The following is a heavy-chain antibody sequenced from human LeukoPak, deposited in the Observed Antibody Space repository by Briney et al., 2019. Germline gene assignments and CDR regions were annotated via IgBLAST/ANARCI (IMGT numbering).Heavy chain of an antibody. V-gene: IGHV3-48*03. D-gene: IGHD6-19*01. CDR2: ISPSGSTK. CDR3: TKLAVASADS. J-gene: IGHJ4*02. CDR1: GFSFSSYE. Sequence: GGSLRLSCAASGFSFSSYEMNWVRQAPGKGLEWVSNISPSGSTKYYADSVKGRFTVSRDNAKNSLYPQMNSLRAGDTGVYYCTKLAVASADSWGQGTLVTVSS.